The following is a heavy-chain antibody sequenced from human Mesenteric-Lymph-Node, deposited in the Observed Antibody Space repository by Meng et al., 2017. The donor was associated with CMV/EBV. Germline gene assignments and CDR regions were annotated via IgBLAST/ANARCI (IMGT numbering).Heavy chain of an antibody. J-gene: IGHJ3*01. V-gene: IGHV3-30*02. D-gene: IGHD2/OR15-2a*01. CDR2: VRFNGEI. Sequence: GGSLRLSCAASGFTFSNYGMHWVRQAPGKGLEWVGYVRFNGEIHYSASVQGRFSISRDSADNTLYLQMNSLRTEDTALYYCAKDGGLPGNIVFAFDEWGQGTMVTVSS. CDR1: GFTFSNYG. CDR3: AKDGGLPGNIVFAFDE.